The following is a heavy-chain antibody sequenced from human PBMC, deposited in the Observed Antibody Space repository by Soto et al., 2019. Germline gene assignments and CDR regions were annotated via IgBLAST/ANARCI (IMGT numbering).Heavy chain of an antibody. V-gene: IGHV4-34*01. D-gene: IGHD3-22*01. CDR3: ARGSYYYDNSGYFH. J-gene: IGHJ4*02. Sequence: SETLSLTCAVQGGSFSCFFWTWSRQSPGKGLEWIGEINHSGRTNHNPSLKNRVTISVDTSKKQFSLKLSSVTAADTAVYYCARGSYYYDNSGYFHWGQGTPVTVSS. CDR2: INHSGRT. CDR1: GGSFSCFF.